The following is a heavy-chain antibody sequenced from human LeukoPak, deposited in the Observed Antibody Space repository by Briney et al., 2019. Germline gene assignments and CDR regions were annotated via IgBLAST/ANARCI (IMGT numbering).Heavy chain of an antibody. V-gene: IGHV3-48*04. CDR1: GVSLGSYA. CDR2: ISRSSQAI. J-gene: IGHJ6*03. Sequence: GGSLRISCEASGVSLGSYAMSWIRQAPGRGLEYIAYISRSSQAINYAESVRGRFTVSRDNARNSLYLDMNGLRAEDTAVYYCAGDPSVDSTWYYYVDVWGEGTTVTVSS. D-gene: IGHD6-13*01. CDR3: AGDPSVDSTWYYYVDV.